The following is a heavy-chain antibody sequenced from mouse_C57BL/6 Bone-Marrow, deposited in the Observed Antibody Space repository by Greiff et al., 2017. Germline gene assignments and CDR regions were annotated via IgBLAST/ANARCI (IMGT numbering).Heavy chain of an antibody. J-gene: IGHJ1*03. CDR1: GFNIKDYY. Sequence: EVKLQESGAELVKPGASVKLSCTASGFNIKDYYMHWVKQRTEQGLEWIGRLDPEDGETKYAPKFQGKATITADTSSNTAYLQLSSLTSEDTAVYYCARIPPYYYGSSYWYFDVWGTGTTVTVSS. D-gene: IGHD1-1*01. CDR3: ARIPPYYYGSSYWYFDV. V-gene: IGHV14-2*01. CDR2: LDPEDGET.